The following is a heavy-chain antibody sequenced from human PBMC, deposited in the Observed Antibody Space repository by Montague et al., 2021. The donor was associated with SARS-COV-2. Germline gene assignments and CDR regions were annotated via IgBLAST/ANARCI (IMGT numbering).Heavy chain of an antibody. Sequence: SLRLSCAASGVTFGDYDMDWVRQAPGKGLEWVARIGSKGKTYSTEYAASGKCSFTISSDNSKISLYLQMNSLKSEDTSVYYCARDAGLYSFDSWGQGTLVTVSS. CDR3: ARDAGLYSFDS. D-gene: IGHD4/OR15-4a*01. J-gene: IGHJ4*02. CDR2: IGSKGKTYST. V-gene: IGHV3-72*01. CDR1: GVTFGDYD.